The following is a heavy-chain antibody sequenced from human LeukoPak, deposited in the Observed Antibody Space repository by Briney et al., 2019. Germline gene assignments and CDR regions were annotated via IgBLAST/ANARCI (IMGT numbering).Heavy chain of an antibody. J-gene: IGHJ4*01. CDR2: VNPKSGDT. D-gene: IGHD1-26*01. Sequence: ASVKVSCKPSGYPFTNFYIHWVRQAPGQGLEWMGWVNPKSGDTKYAQKFQDRISMTRDTSISTAYMEVNRLTSDDSAVYYCARDGVLVGSTVLNYWGQGTLVAVAS. V-gene: IGHV1-2*02. CDR3: ARDGVLVGSTVLNY. CDR1: GYPFTNFY.